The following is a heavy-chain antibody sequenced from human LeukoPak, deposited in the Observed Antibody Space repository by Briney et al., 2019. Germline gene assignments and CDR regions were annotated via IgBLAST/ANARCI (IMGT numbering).Heavy chain of an antibody. D-gene: IGHD2-15*01. CDR2: ISYEGTNK. Sequence: PGGSLRLSCAASGFTFSSFPMHWVRQAPGKGLEWVAIISYEGTNKDYPDSLKGRFTISRDNSINTLYLQMNSLRVEDTAIYYCARDDCSGGSCYLDYWGKGTTVTVSS. CDR3: ARDDCSGGSCYLDY. V-gene: IGHV3-30*04. CDR1: GFTFSSFP. J-gene: IGHJ6*04.